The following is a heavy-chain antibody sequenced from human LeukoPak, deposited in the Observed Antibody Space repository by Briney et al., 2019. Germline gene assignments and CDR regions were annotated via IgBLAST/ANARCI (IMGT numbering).Heavy chain of an antibody. CDR2: IYYSGST. D-gene: IGHD3-9*01. CDR3: ARSGLRYFVEAFDI. J-gene: IGHJ3*02. V-gene: IGHV4-59*01. Sequence: SETLSLTCTVSGGSISSYYRSWIRQPPGKGLEWIGYIYYSGSTNYNPSLKSRVTISVDTSKNQFSLKLSSVTAADTAVYYCARSGLRYFVEAFDIWGQGTMVTVSS. CDR1: GGSISSYY.